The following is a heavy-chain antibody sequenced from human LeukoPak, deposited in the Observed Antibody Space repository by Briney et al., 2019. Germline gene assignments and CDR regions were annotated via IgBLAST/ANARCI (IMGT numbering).Heavy chain of an antibody. CDR2: ITPMLGRA. CDR3: ARDKDYGSGSPWFDY. J-gene: IGHJ4*02. Sequence: GASVKVSCKASGGTSNNYAINWVRQAPGQGLEWMGRITPMLGRANYAQNFQGRVTITADKTTRTAYMNLSSLRSEDTAVYYCARDKDYGSGSPWFDYWGQGTLVTV. V-gene: IGHV1-69*04. CDR1: GGTSNNYA. D-gene: IGHD3-10*01.